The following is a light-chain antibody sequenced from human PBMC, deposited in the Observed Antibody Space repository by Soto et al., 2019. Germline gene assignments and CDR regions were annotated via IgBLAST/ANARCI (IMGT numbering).Light chain of an antibody. CDR2: GAS. CDR3: QQYGSSPST. V-gene: IGKV3-20*01. Sequence: EIVLTQSPATLSLSPGERATLSCRASQSVRSNYLAWYQQKPGQAPRLLIYGASSRATGIPDRFSGSGSGTDFTLTISRLEPEDFAVYYCQQYGSSPSTFGGGTKVEIK. CDR1: QSVRSNY. J-gene: IGKJ4*01.